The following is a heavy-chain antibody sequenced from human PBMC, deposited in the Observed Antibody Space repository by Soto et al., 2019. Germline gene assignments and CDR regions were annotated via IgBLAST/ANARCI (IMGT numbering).Heavy chain of an antibody. CDR1: GASIAGSSY. CDR2: FSLSGTT. J-gene: IGHJ4*02. CDR3: ARGMTPPGAPAWYYSDS. V-gene: IGHV4-4*07. Sequence: PSETLSLTCSVSGASIAGSSYWSWIRQPAGKGLEWIGRFSLSGTTNYSPSLRSRVTMSADVSKNQFSLRLTSVTAADTALYYCARGMTPPGAPAWYYSDSWGQGTLVTVSS. D-gene: IGHD2-8*02.